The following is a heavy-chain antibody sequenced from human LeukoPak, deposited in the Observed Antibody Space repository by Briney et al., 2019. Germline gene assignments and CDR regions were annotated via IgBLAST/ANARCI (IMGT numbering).Heavy chain of an antibody. CDR1: GFTFSDYY. V-gene: IGHV3-11*01. CDR2: ISSSGSTI. J-gene: IGHJ4*02. D-gene: IGHD4-23*01. Sequence: GGSLRLSCAASGFTFSDYYMNWIRQAPGKGLEWVSYISSSGSTIYYADSVKGRFTISRDNAKNSLYLQMNSLRAEDTAVYYCAKDLSWATVVTHQIDYWGQGTLVTVSS. CDR3: AKDLSWATVVTHQIDY.